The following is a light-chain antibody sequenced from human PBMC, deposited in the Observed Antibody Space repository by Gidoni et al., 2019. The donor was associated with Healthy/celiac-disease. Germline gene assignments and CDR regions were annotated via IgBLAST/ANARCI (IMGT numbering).Light chain of an antibody. CDR1: SSDVGGYNY. CDR2: DVS. Sequence: QSALPQPASVSGSPGQSSTISCTGTSSDVGGYNYVSWYQQHPGKAPKLMIYDVSNRPSGVSNRFSGSKSGNTASLTISGLQAEDEADYYCSSYTSSSTLDVVFGGGTKLTVL. CDR3: SSYTSSSTLDVV. J-gene: IGLJ2*01. V-gene: IGLV2-14*03.